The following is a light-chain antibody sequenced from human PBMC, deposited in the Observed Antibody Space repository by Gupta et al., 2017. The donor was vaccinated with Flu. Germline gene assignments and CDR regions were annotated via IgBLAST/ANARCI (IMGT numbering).Light chain of an antibody. CDR1: TSNIGAGYD. CDR2: GNS. V-gene: IGLV1-40*01. CDR3: QSYDSSLSGGV. Sequence: QSVLTQPPSVSWAPGQRVTISCTGSTSNIGAGYDVHWYQHLPGTAPKLLIYGNSNRPSGVPDRFSGSKSGTSASLAITGLQAEDEADYYCQSYDSSLSGGVFGGGTKLTVL. J-gene: IGLJ3*02.